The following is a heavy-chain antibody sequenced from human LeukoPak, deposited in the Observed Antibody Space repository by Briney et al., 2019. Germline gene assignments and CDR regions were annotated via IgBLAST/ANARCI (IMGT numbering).Heavy chain of an antibody. V-gene: IGHV3-30-3*01. Sequence: GGSLRLSCAASGFTFSSYAMHWVRQAPGKGLEWVAVISYDGSNKYYADSVKGRFTISRDNSKNTLYLQMNSLRAEDTAVYYCARVGSWFPFDYWGQGTLVTVSS. CDR1: GFTFSSYA. J-gene: IGHJ4*02. CDR3: ARVGSWFPFDY. D-gene: IGHD6-13*01. CDR2: ISYDGSNK.